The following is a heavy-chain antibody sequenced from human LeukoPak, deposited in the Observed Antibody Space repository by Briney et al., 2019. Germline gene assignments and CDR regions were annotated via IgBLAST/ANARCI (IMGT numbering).Heavy chain of an antibody. Sequence: SETLSLTCTVSGGSISSGDYYWSWVRQPPGKSLEWSGYIYYSGSTYYNPSLKSRVTISVDTSKNQFSLKLSSVTAADTAVYYCARGWFGEYNNWFDPWGQGTLVTVSS. CDR1: GGSISSGDYY. CDR3: ARGWFGEYNNWFDP. CDR2: IYYSGST. D-gene: IGHD3-10*01. J-gene: IGHJ5*02. V-gene: IGHV4-30-4*01.